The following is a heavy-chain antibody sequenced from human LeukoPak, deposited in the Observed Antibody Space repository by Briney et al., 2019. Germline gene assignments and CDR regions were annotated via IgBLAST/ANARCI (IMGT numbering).Heavy chain of an antibody. CDR3: ARDLDDYVWGSYSTLFY. V-gene: IGHV1-2*06. CDR2: INPNSGGT. J-gene: IGHJ4*02. D-gene: IGHD3-16*01. Sequence: ASVKVSCKASGYTFTGYYMHWVRQAPGQGLEWMGRINPNSGGTNYAQKFQGRVTMTRDTSISTAYMELSRLRSEDTAVYYCARDLDDYVWGSYSTLFYWGQGTLVTVSS. CDR1: GYTFTGYY.